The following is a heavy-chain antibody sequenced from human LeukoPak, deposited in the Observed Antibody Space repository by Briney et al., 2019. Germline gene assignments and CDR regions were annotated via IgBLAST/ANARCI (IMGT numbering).Heavy chain of an antibody. D-gene: IGHD3-22*01. CDR2: ISAYNGNT. V-gene: IGHV1-18*01. Sequence: ASVKVSCKASGYTFTSYAMHWVRQAPGQRLEWMGWISAYNGNTNYAQKLQGRVTMTTDTSTSTAYMELRSLRSDDTAVYYCAREGGYYDSSAPLDYWGQGTLVTVSS. CDR3: AREGGYYDSSAPLDY. J-gene: IGHJ4*02. CDR1: GYTFTSYA.